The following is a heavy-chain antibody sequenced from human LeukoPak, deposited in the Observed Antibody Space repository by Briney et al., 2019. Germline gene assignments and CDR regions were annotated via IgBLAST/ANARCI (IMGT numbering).Heavy chain of an antibody. J-gene: IGHJ4*02. V-gene: IGHV4-59*01. CDR2: MDKSGST. D-gene: IGHD4-11*01. Sequence: PSETLPLTCTVSGGSISSYYWSWIRQPPGRGLEWIGYMDKSGSTTYNPSLKSRVTISVDTSKNQFSLKLSPVTAADTAVYYCARDYSKGGGFDFWGQGTLVTVSS. CDR1: GGSISSYY. CDR3: ARDYSKGGGFDF.